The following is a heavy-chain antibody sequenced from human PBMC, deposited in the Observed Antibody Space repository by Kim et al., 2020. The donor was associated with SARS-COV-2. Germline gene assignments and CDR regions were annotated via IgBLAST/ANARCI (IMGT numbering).Heavy chain of an antibody. V-gene: IGHV1-2*06. J-gene: IGHJ6*02. D-gene: IGHD4-4*01. CDR3: AREGYSNPYYYYCMDV. CDR1: GYTFTGYY. CDR2: INPNSGGT. Sequence: ASVKVSCKASGYTFTGYYMHWVRQAPGQGLEWMGRINPNSGGTNYAQKFQGRVTMTRDTSISTAYMELSRLRSDDTAVYYCAREGYSNPYYYYCMDVWGQGTTVTVSS.